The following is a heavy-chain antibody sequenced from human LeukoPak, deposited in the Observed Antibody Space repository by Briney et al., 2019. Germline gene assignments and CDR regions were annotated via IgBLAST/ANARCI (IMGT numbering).Heavy chain of an antibody. D-gene: IGHD1-26*01. Sequence: ASVKVSCKASGYTFTSYGISWVRQAPGQGLEWMGWISAYNGNTNYAQKLQGRVTMTTDTSTSTAYMELRSLRSEDTAVYYCATWFRYVSLEVGARNRFDYWGQGTLVTASS. J-gene: IGHJ4*02. V-gene: IGHV1-18*01. CDR2: ISAYNGNT. CDR3: ATWFRYVSLEVGARNRFDY. CDR1: GYTFTSYG.